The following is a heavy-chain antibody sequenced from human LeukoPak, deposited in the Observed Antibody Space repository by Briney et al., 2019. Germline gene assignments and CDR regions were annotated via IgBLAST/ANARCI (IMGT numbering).Heavy chain of an antibody. D-gene: IGHD3-16*02. Sequence: GASVKVSCKASGYTFTGYYMHWVRQAPGQGLEWMGWINPNSGGTNYAQKFQGRVTMTRDTSISTAYMELSRLRSDDTAVYYCARAGPGGGLIVKVYYFDDWGQGTLITVSS. CDR2: INPNSGGT. V-gene: IGHV1-2*02. CDR1: GYTFTGYY. CDR3: ARAGPGGGLIVKVYYFDD. J-gene: IGHJ4*02.